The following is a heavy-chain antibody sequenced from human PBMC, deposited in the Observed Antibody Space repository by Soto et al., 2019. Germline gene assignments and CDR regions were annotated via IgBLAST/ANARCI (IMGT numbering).Heavy chain of an antibody. D-gene: IGHD1-26*01. CDR3: ARGGAMGVVY. V-gene: IGHV3-74*01. CDR2: IDGAAATT. Sequence: PGGSLRLSCTASGFTFNNKWMHWVRQAPGKGLVWLSRIDGAAATTNYADSVKGRFTISRDNAKNIVFLHVNGLTDEDTAVYYCARGGAMGVVYWGQGTLLTVFS. CDR1: GFTFNNKW. J-gene: IGHJ4*02.